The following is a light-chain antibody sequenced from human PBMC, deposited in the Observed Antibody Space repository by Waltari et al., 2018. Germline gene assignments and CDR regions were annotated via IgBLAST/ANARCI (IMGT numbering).Light chain of an antibody. V-gene: IGKV1-5*03. CDR3: QQYDSYPHT. CDR1: QSISSW. Sequence: DLQITQSPSTLSASVGDRLTITCRASQSISSWLDWSQQKPGKAPKLLIYMASSLESGVPSRFSGSGSGTEFTLTISSLQPDDFTTYYCQQYDSYPHTFGQGTKLEIK. CDR2: MAS. J-gene: IGKJ2*01.